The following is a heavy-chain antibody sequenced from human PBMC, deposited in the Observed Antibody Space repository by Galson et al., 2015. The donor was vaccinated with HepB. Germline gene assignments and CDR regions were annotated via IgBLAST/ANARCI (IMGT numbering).Heavy chain of an antibody. CDR3: ARTPNYYGSGLFFPRWFDP. D-gene: IGHD3-10*01. Sequence: SLRLSCAASGFTFSSYAMSWVRQAPGKGLEWVAVISYDGSNKYYADSVKGRFTISRDNSKNTLYLQMNSLRAEDTAVYYCARTPNYYGSGLFFPRWFDPWGQGTLVTVSS. J-gene: IGHJ5*02. V-gene: IGHV3-30*04. CDR1: GFTFSSYA. CDR2: ISYDGSNK.